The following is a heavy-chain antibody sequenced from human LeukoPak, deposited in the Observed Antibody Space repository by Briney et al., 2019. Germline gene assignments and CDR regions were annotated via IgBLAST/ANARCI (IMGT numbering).Heavy chain of an antibody. D-gene: IGHD1-1*01. CDR3: VRGGRRFTTTGGRREYYYGLDV. V-gene: IGHV1-2*02. CDR1: GYTFTGYY. J-gene: IGHJ6*02. CDR2: INPNSGGT. Sequence: ASVKVSCKASGYTFTGYYMHWVRQAPGQGLEWMGWINPNSGGTNYAQKFQGRVTMTRDTSISTAYMELSRLRSEDTAMYYCVRGGRRFTTTGGRREYYYGLDVWGQGTTVIVSS.